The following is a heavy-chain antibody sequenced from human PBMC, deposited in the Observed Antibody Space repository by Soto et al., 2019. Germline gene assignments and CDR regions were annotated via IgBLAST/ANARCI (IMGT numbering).Heavy chain of an antibody. Sequence: GGSTRLSCAASGLTVSSYAMSWVRQAPGKGLEWVSAVSGSGGSTYYADSVKVRFTISRDNAKNTLYLQINSLRAEVTAVDYCAKETSWWGYYYYGMVVWGQGSTVTSP. CDR3: AKETSWWGYYYYGMVV. CDR2: VSGSGGST. V-gene: IGHV3-23*01. D-gene: IGHD2-2*01. CDR1: GLTVSSYA. J-gene: IGHJ6*02.